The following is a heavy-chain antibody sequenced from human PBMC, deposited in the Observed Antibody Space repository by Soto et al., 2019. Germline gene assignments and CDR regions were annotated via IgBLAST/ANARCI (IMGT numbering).Heavy chain of an antibody. CDR2: IDSYGSRT. CDR3: ARGWVEGLSRQPPTDY. V-gene: IGHV3-74*01. D-gene: IGHD3-3*01. CDR1: GFTFSRYW. Sequence: EVQLVESGGGLVQPGGSLRLSCAASGFTFSRYWMHWVRQAPGKGLVWVSRIDSYGSRTSQVDSVEGRFTISRDNAKNTLYLQMNSLRAEDTAVYYCARGWVEGLSRQPPTDYWGQGTRVTVSS. J-gene: IGHJ4*02.